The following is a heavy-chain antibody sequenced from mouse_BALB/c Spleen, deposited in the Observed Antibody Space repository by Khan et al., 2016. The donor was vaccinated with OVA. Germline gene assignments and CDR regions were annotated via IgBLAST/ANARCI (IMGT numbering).Heavy chain of an antibody. CDR2: IYTYTGEP. Sequence: QIQLVQSGPDLKKPGETVKISCKASGYTFTNYGINWVKQAPGKGLKWMGWIYTYTGEPTYADDFKGRFAFSLETSASTAYLQINNLKNEDPATYFGARGGRRAMDYWGQGTSVTVSS. CDR3: ARGGRRAMDY. CDR1: GYTFTNYG. D-gene: IGHD3-3*01. J-gene: IGHJ4*01. V-gene: IGHV9-3-1*01.